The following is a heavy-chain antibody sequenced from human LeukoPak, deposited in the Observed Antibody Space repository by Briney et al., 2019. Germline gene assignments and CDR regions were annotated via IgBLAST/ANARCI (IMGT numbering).Heavy chain of an antibody. CDR3: ARGSGREKAFDI. D-gene: IGHD1-26*01. Sequence: GGSLRLSCAASGFTFSSYDMHWVRQATGKGLEWVSAIGTAGDTYYPGSVKGRFTISRENAKNSLYLQMNSLRAGDTAVYYCARGSGREKAFDIWGQGTMVTVSS. J-gene: IGHJ3*02. CDR1: GFTFSSYD. CDR2: IGTAGDT. V-gene: IGHV3-13*01.